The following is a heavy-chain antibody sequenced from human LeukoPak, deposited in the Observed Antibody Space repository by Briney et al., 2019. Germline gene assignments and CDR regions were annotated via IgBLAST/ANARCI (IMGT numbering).Heavy chain of an antibody. J-gene: IGHJ4*02. Sequence: GGSLRLSCVASGFSFSSYWMSWVRQAPGKGLEWVANIKQDGSEKYYVDSVKGRFTISRDNAKNSLYLQMNSLRAEDTAVYYCARAYFDYWGQETLVTVSS. CDR1: GFSFSSYW. CDR3: ARAYFDY. CDR2: IKQDGSEK. V-gene: IGHV3-7*01.